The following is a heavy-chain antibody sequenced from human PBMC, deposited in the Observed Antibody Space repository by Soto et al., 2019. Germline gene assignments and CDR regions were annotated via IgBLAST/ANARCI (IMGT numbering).Heavy chain of an antibody. CDR3: ARGRGLYNSGRSQLDY. J-gene: IGHJ4*02. CDR2: IIPRFGTT. V-gene: IGHV1-69*01. Sequence: QVQLVQSGAEVKKPGSSVRVSCKASGDTFSRYTVNWVRQAPRQGLEWMGGIIPRFGTTNFAPTLQGRVTITADESMSTVYMELRSLRSEDTALYYCARGRGLYNSGRSQLDYWGQGTLVTVSS. CDR1: GDTFSRYT. D-gene: IGHD1-1*01.